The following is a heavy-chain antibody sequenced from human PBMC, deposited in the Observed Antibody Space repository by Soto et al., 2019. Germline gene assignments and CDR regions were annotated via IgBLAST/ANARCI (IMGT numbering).Heavy chain of an antibody. J-gene: IGHJ6*02. D-gene: IGHD3-9*01. Sequence: QVQLVESGGGVVQPGRSLRLSCGASGFTFRSFALHWVRQAPGKGLEWVATISHDGNSKYYADSVKGRFAISRENSMNAMFLQIDSLRPEDTARYYCARDYETSSAGYYYSGIDVWGHGTTVTVSS. CDR3: ARDYETSSAGYYYSGIDV. V-gene: IGHV3-30*09. CDR2: ISHDGNSK. CDR1: GFTFRSFA.